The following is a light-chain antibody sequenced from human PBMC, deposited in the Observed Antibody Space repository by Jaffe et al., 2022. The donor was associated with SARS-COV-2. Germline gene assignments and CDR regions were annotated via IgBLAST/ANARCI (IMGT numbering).Light chain of an antibody. Sequence: DIQMTQSPSSLSASVGDRVTITCRASQSISGYLNWYQQKPGKAPKLLIYGASNLQSGVPTRFGGSGSGTDFTLTISSLQPEDFATYYCQQSHNTPWTFGQGTKVEIK. V-gene: IGKV1-39*01. CDR2: GAS. CDR3: QQSHNTPWT. CDR1: QSISGY. J-gene: IGKJ1*01.